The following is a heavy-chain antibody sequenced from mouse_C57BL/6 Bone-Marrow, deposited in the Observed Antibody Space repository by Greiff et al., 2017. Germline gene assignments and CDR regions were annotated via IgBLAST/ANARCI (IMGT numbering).Heavy chain of an antibody. V-gene: IGHV7-3*01. CDR2: ISNKANGYTT. CDR3: ARYGPAHYGSSCNWYFDV. CDR1: GFTFTDYY. Sequence: EVQLVESGGGLVQPGGSLSLSCAASGFTFTDYYMSWVRQPPGKALEWLGFISNKANGYTTEYSAPVKGRFTISRANSQSIRYLQMNALRAEDSATYYCARYGPAHYGSSCNWYFDVWGTGTTVTVAS. J-gene: IGHJ1*03. D-gene: IGHD1-1*01.